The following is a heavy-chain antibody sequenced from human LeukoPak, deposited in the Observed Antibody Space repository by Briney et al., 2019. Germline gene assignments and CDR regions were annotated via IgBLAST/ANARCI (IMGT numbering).Heavy chain of an antibody. CDR1: GFTLSSYS. Sequence: NPGGSLRLSCAASGFTLSSYSMNWVRQAPGKGLEWVSSISSSSSYRYYADSVKGRFTISRDNAKNSLYLQMNSLRAEDTAVYYCAKRRTSDSSGYYYWAFDIWGQGTMVTVSS. CDR3: AKRRTSDSSGYYYWAFDI. J-gene: IGHJ3*02. CDR2: ISSSSSYR. D-gene: IGHD3-22*01. V-gene: IGHV3-21*04.